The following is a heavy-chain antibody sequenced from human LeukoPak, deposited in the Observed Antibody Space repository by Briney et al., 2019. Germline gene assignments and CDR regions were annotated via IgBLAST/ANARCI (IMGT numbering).Heavy chain of an antibody. CDR1: GFTFSSYE. V-gene: IGHV3-48*03. CDR3: ARDLKGQYQDAFDI. CDR2: ISSSGSTI. J-gene: IGHJ3*02. D-gene: IGHD2-2*01. Sequence: AGGSLRLSCAASGFTFSSYELNWVRQAPGKGLEWVSYISSSGSTIKYADSVKGRFTISRGSAKNSLYLQMNSLRAEDTAVYYRARDLKGQYQDAFDIWGQGTMVTVSS.